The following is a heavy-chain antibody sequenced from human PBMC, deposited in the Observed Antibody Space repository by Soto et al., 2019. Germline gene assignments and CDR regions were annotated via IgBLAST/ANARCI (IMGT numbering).Heavy chain of an antibody. CDR1: GFTFSSYG. CDR2: ISYDGSNK. J-gene: IGHJ3*02. D-gene: IGHD6-19*01. CDR3: AEAQHHQWMVMGDAFDI. V-gene: IGHV3-30*18. Sequence: QVQLVESGGGVVQPGRSLRLSCAASGFTFSSYGMHWVRQAPGKGLEWVAVISYDGSNKYYADSVKGRFTISRDNSKNTLYLQMDSLRAEDTAVYYCAEAQHHQWMVMGDAFDIWGQGTMVTVSS.